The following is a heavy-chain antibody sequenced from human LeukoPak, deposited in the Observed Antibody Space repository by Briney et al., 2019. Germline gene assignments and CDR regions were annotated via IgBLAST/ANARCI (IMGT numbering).Heavy chain of an antibody. CDR3: ARKSASGNYPLDY. V-gene: IGHV3-23*01. J-gene: IGHJ4*02. CDR2: ISADSATT. Sequence: GALRLSCAASGFNFGSYSMTWVRQAPGKGLEWVSVISADSATTFYADSVKGRFTISRDNAKNTVFLQMSSLRAEDTALYYCARKSASGNYPLDYWGQGTLVTVSS. D-gene: IGHD3-10*01. CDR1: GFNFGSYS.